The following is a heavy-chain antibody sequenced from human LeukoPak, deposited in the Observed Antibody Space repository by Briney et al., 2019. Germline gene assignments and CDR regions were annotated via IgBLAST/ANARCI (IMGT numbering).Heavy chain of an antibody. J-gene: IGHJ4*02. Sequence: QPGRSLRLSCAASGFTFSSYAMHWVRQAPGKGLEWVSTFKTKYHQVYYAESVRGRFTISTDNSRNTVFLQMNSLRADDTALYYCARSVPDYTRFDYWGQGALVTVSS. D-gene: IGHD4-11*01. V-gene: IGHV3-23*05. CDR1: GFTFSSYA. CDR2: FKTKYHQV. CDR3: ARSVPDYTRFDY.